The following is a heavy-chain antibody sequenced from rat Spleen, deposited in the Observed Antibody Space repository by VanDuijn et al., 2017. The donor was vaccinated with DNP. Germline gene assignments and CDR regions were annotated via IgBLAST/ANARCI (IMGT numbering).Heavy chain of an antibody. CDR2: IGSAAYAP. CDR1: GFTFRDYN. D-gene: IGHD4-3*01. V-gene: IGHV5-7*01. CDR3: ASGGAMDA. Sequence: EVQLVESGGGLVQPGRSLKLSCAASGFTFRDYNMAWVRQAPKKGLEWVAYIGSAAYAPYYGDSVKGRFTISRDNAKSTLYLQMNSLRSEDTATYYCASGGAMDAWGQGTSVTVSS. J-gene: IGHJ4*01.